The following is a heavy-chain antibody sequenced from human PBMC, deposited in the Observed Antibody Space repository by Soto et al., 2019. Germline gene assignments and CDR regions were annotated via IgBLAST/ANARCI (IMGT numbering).Heavy chain of an antibody. J-gene: IGHJ4*02. CDR2: VYYRGRS. Sequence: DALFLTCAVAGGFVTNSSYYWGWIRQSPGKGLEWIGIVYYRGRSYSKSSVKSRVTISVDTSKNRFALSLNSVTASDTAVYFCVSQRTTVPTQAYFDHWRREALVTV. CDR3: VSQRTTVPTQAYFDH. D-gene: IGHD4-17*01. V-gene: IGHV4-39*01. CDR1: GGFVTNSSYY.